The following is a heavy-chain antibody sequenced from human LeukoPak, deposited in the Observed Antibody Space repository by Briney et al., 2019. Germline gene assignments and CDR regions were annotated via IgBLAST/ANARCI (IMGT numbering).Heavy chain of an antibody. CDR3: ARSRITIFGVVITLDY. V-gene: IGHV6-1*01. CDR2: TYYRSKWYN. D-gene: IGHD3-3*01. Sequence: SQTLSLTCAISGDSVSSNSAAWNWIRQSPSRGLEWLGRTYYRSKWYNDYAVSVKSRITINPDASKNQFSLQLNSVTPEDTAVYYCARSRITIFGVVITLDYWGQGTLVTVSS. J-gene: IGHJ4*02. CDR1: GDSVSSNSAA.